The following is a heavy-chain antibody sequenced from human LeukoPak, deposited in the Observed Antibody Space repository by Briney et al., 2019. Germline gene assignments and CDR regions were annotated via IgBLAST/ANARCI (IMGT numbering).Heavy chain of an antibody. V-gene: IGHV1-18*01. Sequence: EASVKVSCKASGYTFTSYGISWVRQAPGQGLEWMGWISTYNGDTNYAQKLQGRVTMTTDTSTSTAYMELRSLRSDDTAVYYCASTGNVLRYFDWLLSPLDYWGQGTLVTVSS. J-gene: IGHJ4*02. CDR1: GYTFTSYG. D-gene: IGHD3-9*01. CDR2: ISTYNGDT. CDR3: ASTGNVLRYFDWLLSPLDY.